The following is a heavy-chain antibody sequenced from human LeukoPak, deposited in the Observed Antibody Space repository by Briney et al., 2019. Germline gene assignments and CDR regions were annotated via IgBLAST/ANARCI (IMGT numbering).Heavy chain of an antibody. Sequence: SGPTLVKPTQTLTLTCTFSGFSLSTSGVGVGWIRQPPVKALEWLALIYWDDDKRYSPSLKSRLTITKDTSKNQVVLTMTNMDPVDTATYYCAHGWYCGGDCFGAFDIWGQGTMVTVSS. J-gene: IGHJ3*02. CDR2: IYWDDDK. V-gene: IGHV2-5*02. D-gene: IGHD2-21*02. CDR1: GFSLSTSGVG. CDR3: AHGWYCGGDCFGAFDI.